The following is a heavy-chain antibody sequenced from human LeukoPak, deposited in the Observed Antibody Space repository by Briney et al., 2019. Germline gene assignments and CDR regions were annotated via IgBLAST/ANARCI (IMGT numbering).Heavy chain of an antibody. CDR1: GGTFSSYA. J-gene: IGHJ6*03. Sequence: SVKVSCKASGGTFSSYAISWVRQAPGQGLEWMGGIIPIFGTANYAQKFQGRVTITTDESTSTAYMELSSLRSEDTAVYYCARGAGSPTYYYYYYLDVGGKGPTVPVPS. CDR2: IIPIFGTA. V-gene: IGHV1-69*05. CDR3: ARGAGSPTYYYYYYLDV. D-gene: IGHD3-16*01.